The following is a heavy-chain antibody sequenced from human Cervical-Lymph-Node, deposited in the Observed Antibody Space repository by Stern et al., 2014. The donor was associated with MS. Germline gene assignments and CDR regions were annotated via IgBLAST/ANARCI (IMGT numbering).Heavy chain of an antibody. CDR2: ISYDGDNK. D-gene: IGHD6-6*01. J-gene: IGHJ6*02. Sequence: QMQLVQSGGGVVQPGRSLRLPCAASGFTFTTYAMHWVRQAPGKGLEWVAGISYDGDNKYYAASVKGRFTISRDNSKNTLFLQTNSLIPEDTAVYYCARDLIATRSPPDYYYGMDVWGQGTTVTVSS. V-gene: IGHV3-30*04. CDR3: ARDLIATRSPPDYYYGMDV. CDR1: GFTFTTYA.